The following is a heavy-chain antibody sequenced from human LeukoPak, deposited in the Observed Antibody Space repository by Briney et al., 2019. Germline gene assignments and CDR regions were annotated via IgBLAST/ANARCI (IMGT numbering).Heavy chain of an antibody. D-gene: IGHD2-21*01. CDR1: GGTFSSYA. Sequence: SVKVSCKXSGGTFSSYAISWVRQAPGQGLEWMGGIIPIFGTANYAQKFQGRVTITADESTSTAYMELSSLRSEDTAVYYCARVKYCGGDCYSHFDYWGQGTLVTVSS. CDR3: ARVKYCGGDCYSHFDY. CDR2: IIPIFGTA. V-gene: IGHV1-69*13. J-gene: IGHJ4*02.